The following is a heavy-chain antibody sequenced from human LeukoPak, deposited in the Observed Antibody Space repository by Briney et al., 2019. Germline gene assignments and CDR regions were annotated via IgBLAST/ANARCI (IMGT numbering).Heavy chain of an antibody. Sequence: PSETLSLTCTVSGDSISSYYWNWIRQPAGKGLEWIGRIYASGYTAYNPSLQTRVTMSVDTSKNEYSLKVGTVTAADTAVYFCARNHILTGTYFDSWGQGILATVSS. CDR3: ARNHILTGTYFDS. V-gene: IGHV4-4*07. J-gene: IGHJ4*02. CDR2: IYASGYT. D-gene: IGHD3-10*01. CDR1: GDSISSYY.